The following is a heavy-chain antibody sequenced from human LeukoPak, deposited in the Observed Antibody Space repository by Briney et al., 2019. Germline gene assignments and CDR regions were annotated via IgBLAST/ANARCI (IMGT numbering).Heavy chain of an antibody. CDR1: GFTFSSYA. D-gene: IGHD5-18*01. CDR3: AKDLDSDTAMALFDY. V-gene: IGHV3-23*01. CDR2: ISGSGGST. Sequence: GGSLRLSCAASGFTFSSYAMNWVRQAPGKGLEWVSTISGSGGSTYYADSVKGRFTISRDNSKNTLYLQMNSLRAEDTAVYYCAKDLDSDTAMALFDYWGQGTLVTVSS. J-gene: IGHJ4*02.